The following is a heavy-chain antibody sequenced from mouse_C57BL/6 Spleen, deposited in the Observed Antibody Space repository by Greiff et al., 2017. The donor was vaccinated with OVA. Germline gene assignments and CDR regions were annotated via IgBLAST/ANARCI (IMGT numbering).Heavy chain of an antibody. J-gene: IGHJ2*01. CDR3: ASRYYGYDNYVDY. CDR2: IDPSDSYT. V-gene: IGHV1-59*01. Sequence: QVQLQQPGAELVRPGTSVKLSCKASGYTFTSYWMHWVKQRPGQGLEWIGVIDPSDSYTNYNQKFKGKATLTVDTSSSTAYMQLSSLTSEDSAVYYGASRYYGYDNYVDYWGQGTTRTVAS. D-gene: IGHD2-2*01. CDR1: GYTFTSYW.